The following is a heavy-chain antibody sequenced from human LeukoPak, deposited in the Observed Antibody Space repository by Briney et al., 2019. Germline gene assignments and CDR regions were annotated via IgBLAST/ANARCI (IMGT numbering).Heavy chain of an antibody. CDR3: AKDFVPRGGSYFPGFDY. Sequence: GGSLRLSCAASGFTLSNYWMHWVRQDPGKGLVWVSRISSDGSSTRYADSVKGRFTISRDIAKNTLYLQMNSLRAEDTAVYYCAKDFVPRGGSYFPGFDYWGQGTLVIVSS. CDR1: GFTLSNYW. CDR2: ISSDGSST. V-gene: IGHV3-74*01. J-gene: IGHJ4*02. D-gene: IGHD1-26*01.